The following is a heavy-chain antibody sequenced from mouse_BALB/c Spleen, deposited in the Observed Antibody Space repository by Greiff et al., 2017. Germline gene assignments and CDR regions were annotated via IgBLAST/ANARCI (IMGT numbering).Heavy chain of an antibody. D-gene: IGHD1-1*01. CDR2: IYPGDGDT. J-gene: IGHJ2*01. V-gene: IGHV1-87*01. Sequence: QVQLQQPGAELVRPGASVKLSCKASGYTFTSYWMQWVKQRPGQGLEWIGAIYPGDGDTRYTQKFKGKATLTADKSSSTAYMQLSSLASEDSAVYYCARGWGTTTYWGQGTTLTVSS. CDR3: ARGWGTTTY. CDR1: GYTFTSYW.